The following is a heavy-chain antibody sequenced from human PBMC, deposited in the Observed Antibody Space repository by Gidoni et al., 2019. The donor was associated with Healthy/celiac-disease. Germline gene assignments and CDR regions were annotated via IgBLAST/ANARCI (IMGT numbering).Heavy chain of an antibody. D-gene: IGHD3-10*01. V-gene: IGHV3-30*18. CDR3: AKGDDGFGELLPPFDP. Sequence: QVQLVESGGGVVQPGRSLRLSCAASGFTFSSYGMHWVRPAPGKGLEWVAVRSYDGSNKYYADSVKGRFTISRDNSKNTLYLQMNSLRAEDTAVYYCAKGDDGFGELLPPFDPWGQGTLVTVSS. J-gene: IGHJ5*02. CDR1: GFTFSSYG. CDR2: RSYDGSNK.